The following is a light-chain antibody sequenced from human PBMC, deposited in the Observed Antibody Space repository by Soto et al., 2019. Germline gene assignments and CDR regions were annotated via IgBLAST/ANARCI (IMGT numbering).Light chain of an antibody. CDR2: DAS. V-gene: IGKV1-33*01. Sequence: DIQMTQSPSSLSASVGDRVTITCQASHDIRKCLSWYQQKPGKAPNFLIYDASNLETGVPARFSGSGSGTDFTFTISSLQPEDVATYYCQQCESLPITFGQGTRLEIK. J-gene: IGKJ5*01. CDR1: HDIRKC. CDR3: QQCESLPIT.